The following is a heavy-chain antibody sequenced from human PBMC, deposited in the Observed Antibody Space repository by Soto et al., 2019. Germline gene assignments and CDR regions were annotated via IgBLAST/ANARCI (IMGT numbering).Heavy chain of an antibody. J-gene: IGHJ5*02. CDR1: GYSFTSYW. D-gene: IGHD2-15*01. CDR3: ARHEVVAATEAWFDP. Sequence: GESLKISCKGSGYSFTSYWIGWVRQMPGKGLEWMGIIYPGDSDTRYSPSFQGQVTISADKSISTAYLQWSSLKASDTAMYYCARHEVVAATEAWFDPWGQGTLVTVSS. CDR2: IYPGDSDT. V-gene: IGHV5-51*01.